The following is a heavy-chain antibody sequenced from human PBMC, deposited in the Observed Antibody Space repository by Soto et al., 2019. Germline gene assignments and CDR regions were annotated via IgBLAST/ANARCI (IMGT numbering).Heavy chain of an antibody. CDR1: GGTFSSYA. V-gene: IGHV1-69*01. J-gene: IGHJ5*02. CDR3: ARGVQDIVVVPAAMDNWFDP. D-gene: IGHD2-2*01. CDR2: IIPIFGTA. Sequence: VQLVQSGAEVKKPGSSVKVSCKASGGTFSSYAISWVRQAPGQGLEWMGGIIPIFGTANYAQKFQGRVTITADESTSTAYMELSSLRSEDTAVYYCARGVQDIVVVPAAMDNWFDPWGQGTLVTVSS.